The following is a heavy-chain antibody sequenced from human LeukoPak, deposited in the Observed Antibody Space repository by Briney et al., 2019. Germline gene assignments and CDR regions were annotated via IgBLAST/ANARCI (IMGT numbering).Heavy chain of an antibody. CDR2: MNPNSGNT. J-gene: IGHJ3*02. CDR3: ASYYYDSSGYYYFAFDI. V-gene: IGHV1-8*01. D-gene: IGHD3-22*01. Sequence: ASVKVSCKASGYTFTSYDINWVRQATGQGLEWMGWMNPNSGNTGYAQKFQGRVTMTRNTSISTAHMELSSLRSEDTAVYYCASYYYDSSGYYYFAFDIWGQGTMVTVSS. CDR1: GYTFTSYD.